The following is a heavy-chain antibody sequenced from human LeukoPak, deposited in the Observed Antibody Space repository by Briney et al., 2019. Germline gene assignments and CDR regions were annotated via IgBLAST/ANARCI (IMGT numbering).Heavy chain of an antibody. CDR3: ARGEGVLLWFGESQDNWFDP. V-gene: IGHV4-39*07. D-gene: IGHD3-10*01. CDR2: IYYSGST. J-gene: IGHJ5*02. CDR1: GGSFTSNNYY. Sequence: SETLSLTCTVSGGSFTSNNYYWGWIRQPPGKGLEWIGSIYYSGSTYYNPSLKSRVTISLDTSKNQFSLKLSSVTAADTAVYYCARGEGVLLWFGESQDNWFDPWGQGTLVTVSS.